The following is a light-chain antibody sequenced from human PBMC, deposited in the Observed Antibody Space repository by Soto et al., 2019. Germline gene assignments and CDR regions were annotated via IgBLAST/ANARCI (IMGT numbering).Light chain of an antibody. CDR2: GAS. Sequence: IVMTQSPSTLSVSPGERATLSCGASQSVSSNLAWYQQKPGQAPRLLIYGASTRATGIPARFSGSGSGTEFTLTISSLQSEDFAVYYCQQYNNWPQTFGQGTKV. J-gene: IGKJ1*01. V-gene: IGKV3-15*01. CDR1: QSVSSN. CDR3: QQYNNWPQT.